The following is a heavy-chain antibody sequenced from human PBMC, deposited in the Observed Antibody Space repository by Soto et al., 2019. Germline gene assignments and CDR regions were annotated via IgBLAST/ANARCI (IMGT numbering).Heavy chain of an antibody. Sequence: QAQLVQSGAEVKRPGASVKVSCKASGYTFTNFDLNWVRQAPGQGLEWMGWMNPNSGDTGYAHKFQGRVTMTRDTSINTAYMELSSLKSEDTAVYFCARPGATFCGGDCYSDYWGQGTLVIVSS. CDR2: MNPNSGDT. D-gene: IGHD2-21*02. CDR1: GYTFTNFD. J-gene: IGHJ4*02. V-gene: IGHV1-8*02. CDR3: ARPGATFCGGDCYSDY.